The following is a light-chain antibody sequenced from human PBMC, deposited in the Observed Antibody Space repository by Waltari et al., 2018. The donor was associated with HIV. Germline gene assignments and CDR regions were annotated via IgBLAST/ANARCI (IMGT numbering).Light chain of an antibody. CDR1: SSNIGRKY. CDR3: AAWDDSLSGLWV. CDR2: RNN. Sequence: QSVLTQPSSASGTPGQRVTIPCSGSSSNIGRKYAPWYPQLPGTTPKLLIYRNNQRPSGVPDRFSGSKSGTSASLVISGLRSEDEADYYCAAWDDSLSGLWVFGGGTKLTVL. J-gene: IGLJ3*02. V-gene: IGLV1-47*01.